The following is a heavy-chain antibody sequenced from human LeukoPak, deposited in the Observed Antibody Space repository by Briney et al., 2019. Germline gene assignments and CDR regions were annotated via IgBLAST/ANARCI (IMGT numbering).Heavy chain of an antibody. J-gene: IGHJ6*03. CDR1: GFTFSSYT. CDR3: AKGGYDLDYYMDV. Sequence: PGGSLRLSCEASGFTFSSYTMNWVRQAPGKGLEWVSSISTSSSYIYYADSVKGRFTISRDNAKNSLYLQMNSLRAEDTALYYCAKGGYDLDYYMDVWGKGTTVTISS. CDR2: ISTSSSYI. V-gene: IGHV3-21*04. D-gene: IGHD5-12*01.